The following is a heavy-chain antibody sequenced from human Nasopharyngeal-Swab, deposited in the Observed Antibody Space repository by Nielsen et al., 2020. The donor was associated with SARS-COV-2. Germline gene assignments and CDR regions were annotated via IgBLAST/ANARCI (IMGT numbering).Heavy chain of an antibody. J-gene: IGHJ4*02. V-gene: IGHV3-30-3*01. D-gene: IGHD3-22*01. Sequence: GESLKISCAASGFTFSSYAMHWVRQAPGKGLEWVAVISYDGSNKYYADSVKGRFTISRDNSKNTLYLQMNSLRAEDTAVYYCARDMKDYYDSSGYYSHFDYWGQGTLVTVSS. CDR3: ARDMKDYYDSSGYYSHFDY. CDR2: ISYDGSNK. CDR1: GFTFSSYA.